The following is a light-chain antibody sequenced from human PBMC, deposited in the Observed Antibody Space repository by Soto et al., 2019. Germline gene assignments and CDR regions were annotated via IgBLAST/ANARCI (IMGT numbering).Light chain of an antibody. CDR3: QQSSNWPIT. Sequence: VLTHSPGTLSLSPGERATLSCRASQSISTYLAWYQQRPGKAPRLLIYAASCRPTGIPSRFSGSGSGTDFTLTISSLEPEDFAIYYCQQSSNWPITFGQGTRLEIK. CDR2: AAS. V-gene: IGKV3-11*01. CDR1: QSISTY. J-gene: IGKJ5*01.